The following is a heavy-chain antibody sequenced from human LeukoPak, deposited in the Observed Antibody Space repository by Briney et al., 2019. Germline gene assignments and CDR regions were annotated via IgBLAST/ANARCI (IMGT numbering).Heavy chain of an antibody. J-gene: IGHJ4*02. Sequence: PSETLSLTCTVSGGSISSYYWSWIRQPPGKGLEWIAYIYYSGSTNYNPSLKSRVTISVDTSKNQFSLKLSSVTAADTAVYYCARVSRRVVGATGLFDYWGQGTLVTVSS. CDR3: ARVSRRVVGATGLFDY. D-gene: IGHD1-26*01. CDR1: GGSISSYY. V-gene: IGHV4-59*01. CDR2: IYYSGST.